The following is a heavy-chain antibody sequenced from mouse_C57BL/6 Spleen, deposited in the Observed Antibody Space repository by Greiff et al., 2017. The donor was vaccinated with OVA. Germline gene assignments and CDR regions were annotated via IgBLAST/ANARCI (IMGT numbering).Heavy chain of an antibody. V-gene: IGHV5-9-1*02. CDR3: TRDYDGYYFDY. D-gene: IGHD2-3*01. J-gene: IGHJ2*01. CDR2: ISSGGDYI. CDR1: GFTFSSYA. Sequence: EVKLVESGEGLVKPGGSLKLSCAASGFTFSSYAMSWVRQTPEKRLEWVAYISSGGDYIYYADTVKGRFTISRDNARNTLYLQMSSLKSEDTAMYYCTRDYDGYYFDYWGQGTTLTVSS.